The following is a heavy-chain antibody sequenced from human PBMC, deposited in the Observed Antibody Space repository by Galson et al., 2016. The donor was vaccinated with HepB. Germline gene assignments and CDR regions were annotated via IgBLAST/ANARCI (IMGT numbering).Heavy chain of an antibody. CDR1: GYAFTNYP. V-gene: IGHV1-3*04. CDR3: VRDELSGSYYHALDI. CDR2: INTANGNT. Sequence: SVKVSCKASGYAFTNYPMHWVRQAPGQRLEWMGWINTANGNTKYSQKFQGRVTINRDTSATTVYMELSRLSYEDTATYYCVRDELSGSYYHALDIWGQGTKVTVSS. D-gene: IGHD1-26*01. J-gene: IGHJ3*02.